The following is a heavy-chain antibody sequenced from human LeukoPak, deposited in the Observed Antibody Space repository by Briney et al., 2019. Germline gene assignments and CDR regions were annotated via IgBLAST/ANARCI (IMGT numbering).Heavy chain of an antibody. V-gene: IGHV4-59*01. D-gene: IGHD4-17*01. J-gene: IGHJ6*02. Sequence: PSETLSLTCTASGGSISSYYWSWTRQPPGKGLEWIGYIYYSGSTNYNPSLKSRVTISVDTSKNQFSLKLSSVTAADTAVYYCARSGYGDYDPRAYYYYGMDVWGQGTTVTVSS. CDR3: ARSGYGDYDPRAYYYYGMDV. CDR2: IYYSGST. CDR1: GGSISSYY.